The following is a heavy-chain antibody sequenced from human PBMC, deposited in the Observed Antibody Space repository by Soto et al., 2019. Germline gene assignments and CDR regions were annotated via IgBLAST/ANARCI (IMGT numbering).Heavy chain of an antibody. D-gene: IGHD3-3*01. V-gene: IGHV1-3*01. CDR3: ARLYYDFWSGYYPSDAFDI. Sequence: WVYHDPKQRLEWMGWINAGNGNTKYSQKFQGRVTITRDTSASTAYMELSSLRSEDTAVYYCARLYYDFWSGYYPSDAFDIWGQGTMVTVSS. J-gene: IGHJ3*02. CDR2: INAGNGNT.